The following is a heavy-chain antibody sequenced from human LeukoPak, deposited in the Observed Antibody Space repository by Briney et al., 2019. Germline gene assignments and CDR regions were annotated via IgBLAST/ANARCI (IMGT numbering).Heavy chain of an antibody. J-gene: IGHJ4*02. D-gene: IGHD3-16*01. CDR3: VRDQTGGPLFDY. CDR1: GDSVSSDSAA. CDR2: TYYRSKWYN. Sequence: SETLSLTCAISGDSVSSDSAAWHWIRQSPSRGLEWLGRTYYRSKWYNDYALSVKSRITINPDTSKNQFSLQLNSVTPEDTAVYYCVRDQTGGPLFDYWGQGTLVTVSS. V-gene: IGHV6-1*01.